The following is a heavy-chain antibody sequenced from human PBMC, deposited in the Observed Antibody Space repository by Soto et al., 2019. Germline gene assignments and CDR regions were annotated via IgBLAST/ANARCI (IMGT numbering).Heavy chain of an antibody. J-gene: IGHJ5*02. CDR2: IYYSGST. Sequence: QVQLQESGPGLVKPSQTLSLTCTVSGGSISSGGYYWSWIRQHPGKGLEWIGYIYYSGSTYYNPSLKSRVTISVDTSKNQFSLKLSSVTAADKAVYYCARDDYGDYKGWWFDPWGQGTLVTVSS. D-gene: IGHD4-17*01. CDR1: GGSISSGGYY. V-gene: IGHV4-31*03. CDR3: ARDDYGDYKGWWFDP.